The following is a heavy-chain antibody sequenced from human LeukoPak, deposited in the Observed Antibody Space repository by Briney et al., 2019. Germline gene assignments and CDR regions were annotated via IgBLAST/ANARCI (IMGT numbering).Heavy chain of an antibody. J-gene: IGHJ4*02. CDR3: ASGSGTSPQFDY. Sequence: GGSLRLSCAASGFTFSSYSRNWLRQAPGKGLEWVSSISSSSYIYYADSVKGRFTISRDNAKNSLYLQMNSLRAEDTAVYYCASGSGTSPQFDYWGQGTLVTVSS. V-gene: IGHV3-21*01. CDR2: ISSSSYI. D-gene: IGHD1-1*01. CDR1: GFTFSSYS.